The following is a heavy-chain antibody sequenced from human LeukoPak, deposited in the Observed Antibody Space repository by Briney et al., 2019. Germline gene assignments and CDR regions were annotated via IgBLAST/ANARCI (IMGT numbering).Heavy chain of an antibody. J-gene: IGHJ5*02. Sequence: SETLSLTCTVSGGSISSYYWSWIRQPPGKGLEWIGYIYYSGSTNYNPSLKSRVTISVDTSKNQFSLKPSSVTAADTAVYYCARDLNWFDPWGQGTLVTVSS. V-gene: IGHV4-59*01. CDR2: IYYSGST. CDR3: ARDLNWFDP. CDR1: GGSISSYY.